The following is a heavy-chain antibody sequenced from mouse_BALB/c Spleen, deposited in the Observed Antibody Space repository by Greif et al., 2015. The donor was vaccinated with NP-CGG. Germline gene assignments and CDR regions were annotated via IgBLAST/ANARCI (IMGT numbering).Heavy chain of an antibody. D-gene: IGHD1-1*01. CDR2: ISAGGSYT. J-gene: IGHJ4*01. CDR1: GFTFSDYY. CDR3: ARDYYGSSYAMDY. Sequence: EVQGVESGGGLVKPGGSLKLSCAASGFTFSDYYMYWVRQTPEKRLEWVATISAGGSYTYYPDSVKGRFTISRDNAKNNLYLQMSSLKSEDTAMYYCARDYYGSSYAMDYWGQGTSVTVSS. V-gene: IGHV5-4*02.